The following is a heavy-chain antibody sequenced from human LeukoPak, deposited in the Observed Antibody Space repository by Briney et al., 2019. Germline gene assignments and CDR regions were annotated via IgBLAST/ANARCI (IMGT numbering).Heavy chain of an antibody. CDR2: ISSSSSYI. D-gene: IGHD3-3*01. CDR1: GFTFSSYS. J-gene: IGHJ6*02. V-gene: IGHV3-21*01. Sequence: GGSLRLSCAASGFTFSSYSMTWVRQAPGKGLEWVSSISSSSSYIYYADSVKGRFTISRDNAKNSLYLQMNSLRAEDTAVYYCARSVLRFLEWSPMDVWGQGTTVTVSS. CDR3: ARSVLRFLEWSPMDV.